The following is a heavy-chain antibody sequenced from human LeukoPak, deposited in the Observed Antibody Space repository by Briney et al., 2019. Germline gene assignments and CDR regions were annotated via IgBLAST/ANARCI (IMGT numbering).Heavy chain of an antibody. Sequence: GESLKISCKGSGYSFTSYWIGWVRQMPGKGLEWMGIIYPGDSDTRYSPSFQGQVTISADKSISTAYLQWSSLKASDTAMYYCARHVAYYSSGSYYNWFDPWGQGTLVTVSS. CDR1: GYSFTSYW. D-gene: IGHD3-10*01. V-gene: IGHV5-51*01. CDR3: ARHVAYYSSGSYYNWFDP. J-gene: IGHJ5*02. CDR2: IYPGDSDT.